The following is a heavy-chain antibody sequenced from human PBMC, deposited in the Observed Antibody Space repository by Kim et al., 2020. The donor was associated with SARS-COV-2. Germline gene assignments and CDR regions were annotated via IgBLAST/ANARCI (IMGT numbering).Heavy chain of an antibody. J-gene: IGHJ4*02. CDR2: ISYDGSNK. D-gene: IGHD1-7*01. V-gene: IGHV3-30*04. Sequence: GGSLRLSCAASGFTFSSYAMHWVRQAPVKGLEWVAVISYDGSNKYYADSVKGRFTISRDNSKNTLYLQMNSLRAEDTAVYYCARSRGTMGRTPFDYWGQGTLVTVSS. CDR1: GFTFSSYA. CDR3: ARSRGTMGRTPFDY.